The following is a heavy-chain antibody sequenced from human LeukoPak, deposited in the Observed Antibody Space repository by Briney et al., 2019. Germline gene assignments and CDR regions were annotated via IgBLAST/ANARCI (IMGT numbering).Heavy chain of an antibody. J-gene: IGHJ5*02. D-gene: IGHD2-15*01. CDR1: GYTFTGYY. CDR3: ARPSLPCCSGGSKNWFDP. Sequence: ASVTVSCKASGYTFTGYYMHWVRQPPGQGREWVGCINPNSGGTNYAQKFQGRVTMTRDTSISTAYMELSRLRSDDTAVYYCARPSLPCCSGGSKNWFDPWGQETLVTVSP. V-gene: IGHV1-2*02. CDR2: INPNSGGT.